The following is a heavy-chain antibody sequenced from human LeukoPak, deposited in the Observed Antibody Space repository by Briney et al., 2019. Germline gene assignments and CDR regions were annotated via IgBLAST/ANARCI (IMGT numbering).Heavy chain of an antibody. Sequence: GASVKVSCKASGGTFSSYTITWVRQAPGQRLEWMGGISPISGTTNYAQKFQGRVTITTDESRSTAYMELSSLRSEDTAVYYCATPPTGTTTTGEYYFDYWGQGTLVTVSS. J-gene: IGHJ4*02. V-gene: IGHV1-69*05. CDR2: ISPISGTT. CDR3: ATPPTGTTTTGEYYFDY. CDR1: GGTFSSYT. D-gene: IGHD1-1*01.